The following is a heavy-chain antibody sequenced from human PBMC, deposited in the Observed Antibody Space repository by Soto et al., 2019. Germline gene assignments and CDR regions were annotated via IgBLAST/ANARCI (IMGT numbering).Heavy chain of an antibody. D-gene: IGHD1-26*01. Sequence: QVHLQESGPGLVRPSGTLSLTCAVSGASISSTTSNNWWSWVRQPPGKGLEWIGEIYHSGSTNYNPPLKXRXTXSXXKSKNQFSLKLTSVTAADTAVYYCARMVGATLVDFWGQGTLVTVSS. CDR3: ARMVGATLVDF. V-gene: IGHV4-4*02. CDR2: IYHSGST. CDR1: GASISSTTSNNW. J-gene: IGHJ4*02.